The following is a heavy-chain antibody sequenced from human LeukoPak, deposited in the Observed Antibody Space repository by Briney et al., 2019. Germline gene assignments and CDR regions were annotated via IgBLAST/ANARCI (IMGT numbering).Heavy chain of an antibody. D-gene: IGHD7-27*01. CDR1: GFTFSSYW. Sequence: GGSLRLSCEASGFTFSSYWMHWVRQAPGKGLVWVSRIKSDGTTTDYADSVKGRFTISRDNAKNTLYLQMNSLRVEDTAVYYCARNWGPDYWGQGTLVTVSS. CDR3: ARNWGPDY. CDR2: IKSDGTTT. J-gene: IGHJ4*02. V-gene: IGHV3-74*01.